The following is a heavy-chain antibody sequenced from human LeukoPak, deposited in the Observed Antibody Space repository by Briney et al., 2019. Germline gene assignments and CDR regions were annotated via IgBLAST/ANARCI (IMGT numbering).Heavy chain of an antibody. CDR3: AKGRTGSCYSSINY. Sequence: GGPLRLSCAASVFTFSSHAMSWVRQAPGKDLEWFSSICSSGGTTYYAGSVKGRFTVSRDNSNNTLYLQMNSLRAEDTALYYCAKGRTGSCYSSINYWGQGTLVTVSS. CDR2: ICSSGGTT. D-gene: IGHD2-15*01. J-gene: IGHJ4*02. CDR1: VFTFSSHA. V-gene: IGHV3-23*01.